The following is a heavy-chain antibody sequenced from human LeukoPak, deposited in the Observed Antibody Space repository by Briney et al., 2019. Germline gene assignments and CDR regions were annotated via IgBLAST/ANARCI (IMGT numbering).Heavy chain of an antibody. J-gene: IGHJ4*02. CDR1: GFTFSSYW. Sequence: GGSLRLSCAASGFTFSSYWMHWVRQAPGKGLVGVSRMNTDGSSTSYADSVKGRFTISRDNAKNTLYLQMNSLRAEDTAVYYFARVTYDYSNLPDYWGQGTLVSVSS. V-gene: IGHV3-74*01. D-gene: IGHD4-11*01. CDR3: ARVTYDYSNLPDY. CDR2: MNTDGSST.